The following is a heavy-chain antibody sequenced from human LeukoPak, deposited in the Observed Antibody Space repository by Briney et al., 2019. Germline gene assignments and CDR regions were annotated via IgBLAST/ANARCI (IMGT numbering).Heavy chain of an antibody. D-gene: IGHD3-22*01. CDR2: FDTEDGET. V-gene: IGHV1-24*01. Sequence: ASVKVSCKVSGYTLTELSMHWVRHAPGKGLEWMWGFDTEDGETIYTQKFQVSVTMTRDMSTTTDSMELGSRRSGDQACYYVWRDAYYYDSSCPSSWFDPWGKGTLVTVSS. CDR1: GYTLTELS. J-gene: IGHJ5*02. CDR3: WRDAYYYDSSCPSSWFDP.